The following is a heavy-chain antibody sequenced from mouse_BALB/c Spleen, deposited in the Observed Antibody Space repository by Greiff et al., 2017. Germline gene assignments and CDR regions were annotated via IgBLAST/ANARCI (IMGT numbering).Heavy chain of an antibody. D-gene: IGHD6-1*01. CDR1: GYTFTSYW. CDR3: ARRNNPRYFDY. V-gene: IGHV1-69*02. CDR2: IDPSDSYT. J-gene: IGHJ2*01. Sequence: QVQLQQPGAELVKPGASVKLSCKASGYTFTSYWMHWVKQRPGQGLEWIGDIDPSDSYTNYNQKFKGKATLTVDKSSSTAYMQLSSLTSEDSAVYYCARRNNPRYFDYWGQGTTLTVSS.